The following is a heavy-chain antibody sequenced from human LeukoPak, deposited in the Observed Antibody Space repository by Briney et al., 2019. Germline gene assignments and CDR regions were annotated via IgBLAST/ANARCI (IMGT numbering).Heavy chain of an antibody. CDR2: ITSSGFTT. CDR1: GFTLSSYE. CDR3: ATDPDYGDYMDV. D-gene: IGHD4-17*01. J-gene: IGHJ6*03. V-gene: IGHV3-48*03. Sequence: PGGSLRLSCAASGFTLSSYEMNWVRQAPGKGLEWLSYITSSGFTTYYADSVKGRFAISRDNAKNSLYLQMNSLRAEDTAMYYCATDPDYGDYMDVWGKGTTVTVSS.